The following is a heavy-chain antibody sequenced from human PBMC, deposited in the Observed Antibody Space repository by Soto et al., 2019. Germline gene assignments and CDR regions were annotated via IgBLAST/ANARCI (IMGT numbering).Heavy chain of an antibody. J-gene: IGHJ2*01. Sequence: EVQLVESGGGLVQPGGSLRLSCAASGFTVSSHYMSWVRQAPGKGLEWVSVIYSGGSTYYTDSVKGRFTISRDNSKNTLFLQMNSLRAEDTAVYYCARDYYGGNSRYFDLWGRGTLVTVPS. CDR3: ARDYYGGNSRYFDL. CDR2: IYSGGST. D-gene: IGHD2-21*02. V-gene: IGHV3-66*01. CDR1: GFTVSSHY.